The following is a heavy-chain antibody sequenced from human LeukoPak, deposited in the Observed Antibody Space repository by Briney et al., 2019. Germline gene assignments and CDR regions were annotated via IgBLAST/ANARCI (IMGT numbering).Heavy chain of an antibody. CDR3: ANPYYYDTADFVN. CDR1: GFRFSGYA. Sequence: GGSLRLSCTASGFRFSGYAMSWVRQAPGKGLEWVSATSGSGGTTYYADSVKGRFTISRDNSKNTLFLQMESLKAEDTAVYYCANPYYYDTADFVNWGQGTLVAVSS. V-gene: IGHV3-23*01. CDR2: TSGSGGTT. D-gene: IGHD3-22*01. J-gene: IGHJ4*02.